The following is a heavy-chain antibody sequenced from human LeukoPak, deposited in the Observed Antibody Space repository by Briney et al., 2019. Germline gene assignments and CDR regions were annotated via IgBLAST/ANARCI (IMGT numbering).Heavy chain of an antibody. CDR3: ARDSELYSRSPKGDYYYYGMDV. V-gene: IGHV4-59*12. D-gene: IGHD6-13*01. Sequence: SETLSLTCTVSGASISSYYWSWIRQPPRKGLEWIGYIYYTGSTNYNPSLKSRVTISLDTSKNHFSLKVSSVTAADTAVYYCARDSELYSRSPKGDYYYYGMDVWGQGTTVTVSS. CDR1: GASISSYY. J-gene: IGHJ6*02. CDR2: IYYTGST.